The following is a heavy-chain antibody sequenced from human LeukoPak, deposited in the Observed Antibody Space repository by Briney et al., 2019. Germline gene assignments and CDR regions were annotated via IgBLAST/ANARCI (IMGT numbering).Heavy chain of an antibody. V-gene: IGHV3-23*01. CDR2: ISASGGST. J-gene: IGHJ4*02. Sequence: GGSLRLSCAASGFTFSSSAMSWIRQAPGEGLEWVSAISASGGSTYYADSVKGRFTISRDNSKNTLYLQMNSLRAEDTAVYYCARKYYFDYWGQGTLVTVSS. CDR3: ARKYYFDY. CDR1: GFTFSSSA.